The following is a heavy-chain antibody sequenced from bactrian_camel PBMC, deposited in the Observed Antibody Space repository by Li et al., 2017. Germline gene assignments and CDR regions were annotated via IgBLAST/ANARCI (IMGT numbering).Heavy chain of an antibody. D-gene: IGHD3*01. CDR2: IYSDGSNT. Sequence: VQLVESGGGLVQPGGSLRLSCAASGFTFRNYRMYWVRQAPGKGLEWVSSIYSDGSNTYYADSVKGRFTISHDNDKNNSFSLQMNNLKPEYTAVYYCKKGLAPTQSVCLRRLGRGRGTQVTVS. V-gene: IGHV3S6*01. CDR3: KKGLAPTQSVCLRRLG. J-gene: IGHJ4*01. CDR1: GFTFRNYR.